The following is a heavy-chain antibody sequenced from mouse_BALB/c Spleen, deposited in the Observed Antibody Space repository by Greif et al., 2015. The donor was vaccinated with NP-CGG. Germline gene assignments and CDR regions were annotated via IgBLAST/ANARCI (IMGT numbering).Heavy chain of an antibody. Sequence: EVQLQQSGPELVKPGASVKMSCKASGYTFTSYVMHWVKQKPGQGLEWIGYINPYNDGTKYNEKFKGKATLTSDKSSSAADMELSSLTSVDSAVYYCARGDYGSSYCYFDVWGAGTTLTVSS. CDR3: ARGDYGSSYCYFDV. J-gene: IGHJ1*01. V-gene: IGHV1-14*01. CDR2: INPYNDGT. D-gene: IGHD1-1*01. CDR1: GYTFTSYV.